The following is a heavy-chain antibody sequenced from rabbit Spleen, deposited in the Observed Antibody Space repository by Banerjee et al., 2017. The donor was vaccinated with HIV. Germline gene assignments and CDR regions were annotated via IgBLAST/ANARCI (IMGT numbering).Heavy chain of an antibody. CDR3: ARDLPGVIGWNFNL. D-gene: IGHD1-1*01. CDR1: GFDITKYG. V-gene: IGHV1S47*01. J-gene: IGHJ4*01. CDR2: IEPIFGNT. Sequence: QEQLVESGGGLVQPGGSLKLSCTVSGFDITKYGVTWVRQAPGKGLEWIGYIEPIFGNTYYANWVNGRFTISSHNAQNTLYLQLTGLTAADTATYFCARDLPGVIGWNFNLWGPGTLVTVS.